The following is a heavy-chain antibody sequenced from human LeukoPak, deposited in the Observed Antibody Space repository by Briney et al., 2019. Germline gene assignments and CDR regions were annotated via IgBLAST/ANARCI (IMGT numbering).Heavy chain of an antibody. CDR1: GYTFTGYY. V-gene: IGHV1-2*02. CDR2: INPNSGGT. CDR3: AREVGSSATPFDY. J-gene: IGHJ4*02. D-gene: IGHD2-2*01. Sequence: GASVKVSCKASGYTFTGYYMHWVRQAPGQGLEWMGWINPNSGGTNYAQKFQGRVTMTRDTSISTAYMELRRLRSDDTAVYYCAREVGSSATPFDYWGQGTLVTVSS.